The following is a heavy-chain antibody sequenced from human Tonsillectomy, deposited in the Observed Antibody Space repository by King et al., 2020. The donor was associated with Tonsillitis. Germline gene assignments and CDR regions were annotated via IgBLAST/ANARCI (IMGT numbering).Heavy chain of an antibody. D-gene: IGHD2-2*01. V-gene: IGHV5-10-1*03. CDR3: ATLGYRSSTSCYAGGWFDP. Sequence: VQLVESGAEMKKPGESLRISCKGSGYSFTNYWINWVRQMPGKGLEWMGRIDPSDSYTNYSPSFQGHVTISADKSISTAYLQWSSLKASDTAMYYCATLGYRSSTSCYAGGWFDPWGQGTLVTVSS. J-gene: IGHJ5*02. CDR1: GYSFTNYW. CDR2: IDPSDSYT.